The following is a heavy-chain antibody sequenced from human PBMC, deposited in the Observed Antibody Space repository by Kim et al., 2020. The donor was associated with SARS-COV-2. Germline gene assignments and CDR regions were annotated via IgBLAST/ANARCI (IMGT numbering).Heavy chain of an antibody. CDR2: INHSGST. J-gene: IGHJ6*02. CDR3: ARGRGRSGWYLYYGMDV. Sequence: SETLSLTCAVYGGSFSGYYWSWIRQPPGKGLEWIGEINHSGSTNYNPSLKSRVTISVDTSKNQFSLKLSSVTAADTAVYYCARGRGRSGWYLYYGMDVWGQGTTVTVSS. D-gene: IGHD6-19*01. CDR1: GGSFSGYY. V-gene: IGHV4-34*01.